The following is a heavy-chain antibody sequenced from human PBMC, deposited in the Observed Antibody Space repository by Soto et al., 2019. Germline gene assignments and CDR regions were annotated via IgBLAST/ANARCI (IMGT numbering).Heavy chain of an antibody. CDR1: GFTFSNYD. J-gene: IGHJ4*02. V-gene: IGHV3-23*01. CDR2: ISGSGGST. Sequence: ESGGDLVQPGGSLRLSCAASGFTFSNYDMGWVRQAPGKGLEWVSVISGSGGSTYYPVAVKGRFSISRDDSNNKLYLQMDSLRDEDTAVYYCARVREGTFDYWGQGTLVTVSS. CDR3: ARVREGTFDY.